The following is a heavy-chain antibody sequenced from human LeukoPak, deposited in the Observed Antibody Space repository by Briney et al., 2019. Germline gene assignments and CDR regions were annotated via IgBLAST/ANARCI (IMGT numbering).Heavy chain of an antibody. J-gene: IGHJ4*02. CDR3: ARTGYSSSWYYFDY. D-gene: IGHD6-13*01. V-gene: IGHV3-74*01. CDR2: IESDGSST. CDR1: GFTFSSYW. Sequence: GGSLRLPCAASGFTFSSYWMHWVRQAPGKGLVWVSRIESDGSSTSYADSVKGRFTISRDNAKNTLYLQMNSLRAEDTAVYYCARTGYSSSWYYFDYWGQGTLVTVSS.